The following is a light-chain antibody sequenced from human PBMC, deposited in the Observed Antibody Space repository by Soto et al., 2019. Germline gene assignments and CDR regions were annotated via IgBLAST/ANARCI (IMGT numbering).Light chain of an antibody. V-gene: IGKV3-15*01. CDR2: GAS. CDR1: QSVNNN. J-gene: IGKJ1*01. Sequence: TLMTQSPGTLSVAPCERATLSCRASQSVNNNLAWYQQKLGQAPRVLIYGASTRATGIPARFTGSGSGTEFILTITSLQSEDSAVYYCQEYNTWPWTFGQGTKVDIK. CDR3: QEYNTWPWT.